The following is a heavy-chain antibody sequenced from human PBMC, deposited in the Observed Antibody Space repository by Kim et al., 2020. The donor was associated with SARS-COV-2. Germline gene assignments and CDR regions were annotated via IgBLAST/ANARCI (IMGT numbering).Heavy chain of an antibody. Sequence: GGSLRLSCAASGFTFSSYAMSWVRQAPGKGLEWVSAISGSGGSTYYADSVKGRFTISRDNSKNTLYLQMNSLRAEDTAVYYCSTKARVGATTAGGTGAFDIWGQGTMVTVSS. V-gene: IGHV3-23*01. CDR2: ISGSGGST. J-gene: IGHJ3*02. CDR1: GFTFSSYA. D-gene: IGHD1-26*01. CDR3: STKARVGATTAGGTGAFDI.